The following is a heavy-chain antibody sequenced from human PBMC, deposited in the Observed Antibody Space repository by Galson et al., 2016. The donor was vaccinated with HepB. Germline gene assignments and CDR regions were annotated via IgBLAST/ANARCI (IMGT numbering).Heavy chain of an antibody. D-gene: IGHD4-17*01. J-gene: IGHJ4*02. CDR3: ARDRSTVTYLDY. CDR2: ISYDGNNI. Sequence: SLRLSCAASGFSFRSYDMHWVRQAPGKGLEWVAGISYDGNNINYGYSVKGRFTISRDNSKNTLYLQMNSLRAEDTAVCFCARDRSTVTYLDYWGQGTLVSVSS. CDR1: GFSFRSYD. V-gene: IGHV3-33*01.